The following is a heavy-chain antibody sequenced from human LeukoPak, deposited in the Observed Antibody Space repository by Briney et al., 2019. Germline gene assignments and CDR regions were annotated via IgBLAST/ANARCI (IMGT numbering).Heavy chain of an antibody. Sequence: GESLKISCKGSGYSFTSYWIGWVRQMPGKGLEWMGIIYPGDSDTRYSPSFQGQVTISADKSISTAYLQWSSLKASDTAMYYCARHSDIVVVPAAPRLGWFDPWGQGTLVTVSS. CDR3: ARHSDIVVVPAAPRLGWFDP. D-gene: IGHD2-2*01. CDR2: IYPGDSDT. J-gene: IGHJ5*02. CDR1: GYSFTSYW. V-gene: IGHV5-51*01.